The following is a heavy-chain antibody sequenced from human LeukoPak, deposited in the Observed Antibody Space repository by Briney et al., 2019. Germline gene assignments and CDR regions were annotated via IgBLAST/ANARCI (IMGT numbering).Heavy chain of an antibody. D-gene: IGHD3-3*01. V-gene: IGHV1-18*01. CDR2: ISAYNGNT. Sequence: GASVKVSCKASGYFFTSYGISWVRQAPGQGLEWMGWISAYNGNTNYAQKLQGRVTMTTDTSTSTAYMELRSLRSDDTAVYYCARVVGGLTYDFWSGYSDYGMDVWGQGTTVTVSS. J-gene: IGHJ6*02. CDR3: ARVVGGLTYDFWSGYSDYGMDV. CDR1: GYFFTSYG.